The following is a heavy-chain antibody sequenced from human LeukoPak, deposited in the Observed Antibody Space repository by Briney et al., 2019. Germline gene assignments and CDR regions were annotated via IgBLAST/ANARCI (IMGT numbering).Heavy chain of an antibody. CDR2: ISGSGTST. J-gene: IGHJ4*02. CDR3: AKGGSGRNFDY. V-gene: IGHV3-23*01. Sequence: TGGSLRLSCAASGFTFSSYAMSWVRQAPGKGLDWVSVISGSGTSTNYADSVKGRFTISRDNPKNTLYLQMNGLRAEDTAVYHCAKGGSGRNFDYWGQGSLVTVSS. CDR1: GFTFSSYA. D-gene: IGHD6-19*01.